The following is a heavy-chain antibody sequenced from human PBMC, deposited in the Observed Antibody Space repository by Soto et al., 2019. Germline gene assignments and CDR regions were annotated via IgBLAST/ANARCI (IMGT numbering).Heavy chain of an antibody. J-gene: IGHJ4*02. CDR3: ARSLYSSSGEFDY. CDR2: IYYSGST. D-gene: IGHD6-6*01. Sequence: PSETLSLTCTVSGGSVSSGSYYWSWIRQPPGKGLEWIGYIYYSGSTNYNPSLKSRVTISVDTSKNQFSLKLSSVTAADTAVYYCARSLYSSSGEFDYWGQGTLVTVSS. V-gene: IGHV4-61*01. CDR1: GGSVSSGSYY.